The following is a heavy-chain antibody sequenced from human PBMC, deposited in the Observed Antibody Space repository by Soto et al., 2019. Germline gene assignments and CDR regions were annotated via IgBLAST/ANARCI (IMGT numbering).Heavy chain of an antibody. CDR3: ATTTSSWYGGHFDY. CDR2: IYTSGST. Sequence: LSLTCTVSGGSISSYYWSWIRQPAGKGLEWIGRIYTSGSTNYNPSLKSRVTMSVDTSKNQFSLKLSSVTAADTAVYYCATTTSSWYGGHFDYWGQGTLVTVSS. D-gene: IGHD6-13*01. CDR1: GGSISSYY. J-gene: IGHJ4*02. V-gene: IGHV4-4*07.